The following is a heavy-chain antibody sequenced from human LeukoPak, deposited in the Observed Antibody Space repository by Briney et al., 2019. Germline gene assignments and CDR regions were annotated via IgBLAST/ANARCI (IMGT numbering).Heavy chain of an antibody. CDR1: GFTFSSFT. CDR3: ARRSTRDLSAFDI. CDR2: ISSSSSSI. V-gene: IGHV3-48*01. D-gene: IGHD3-16*02. Sequence: GGSLRLSCAASGFTFSSFTMNWVRQAPGKGLEWLSYISSSSSSIYYVDSVKGRFTISRDNAKNSLYLQMNSLRAEDTAVYYCARRSTRDLSAFDIWGQGTMVTVSS. J-gene: IGHJ3*02.